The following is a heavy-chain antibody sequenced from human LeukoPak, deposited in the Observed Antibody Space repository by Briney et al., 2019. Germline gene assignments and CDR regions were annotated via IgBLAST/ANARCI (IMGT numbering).Heavy chain of an antibody. Sequence: PGGSLRLSCAASGFTFSSYGMHWVRQAPGKGLEWVAFIRYDGSNKYYADSVKGRFTISRDNSKNTLYLQMNSLRAEDTAVYYCAKGGGYSYSWEPYYFDYWGQGTLVTVSS. D-gene: IGHD5-18*01. CDR3: AKGGGYSYSWEPYYFDY. V-gene: IGHV3-30*02. J-gene: IGHJ4*02. CDR2: IRYDGSNK. CDR1: GFTFSSYG.